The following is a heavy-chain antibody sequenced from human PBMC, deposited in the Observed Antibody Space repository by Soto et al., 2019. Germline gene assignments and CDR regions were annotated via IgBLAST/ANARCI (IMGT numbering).Heavy chain of an antibody. V-gene: IGHV1-46*01. Sequence: GASVKVSCKASGYTFTSYYMHWVRQAPGQGLEWMGIINPSGGSTSYAQKFQGRVTMTRDTSTSTVYMELSSLRSEDTAVYYCARDHLTGTTDYYYYYGMDVWGQGTTVTVSS. CDR3: ARDHLTGTTDYYYYYGMDV. J-gene: IGHJ6*02. CDR2: INPSGGST. D-gene: IGHD1-20*01. CDR1: GYTFTSYY.